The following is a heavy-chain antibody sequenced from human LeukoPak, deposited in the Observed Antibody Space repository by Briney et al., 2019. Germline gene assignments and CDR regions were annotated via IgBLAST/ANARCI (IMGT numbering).Heavy chain of an antibody. V-gene: IGHV3-49*03. CDR1: GFTFADDG. J-gene: IGHJ4*02. Sequence: GGSLRLSSTAFGFTFADDGWSWLRQAPGKGLEWICHLRKKAYGETKEYAASVRGSFAISRDDANGIAYLQMNSLKAEDTGLYYCVRGMHDYGDANYYFDQWGQGTPVTVSS. CDR3: VRGMHDYGDANYYFDQ. CDR2: LRKKAYGETK. D-gene: IGHD4-17*01.